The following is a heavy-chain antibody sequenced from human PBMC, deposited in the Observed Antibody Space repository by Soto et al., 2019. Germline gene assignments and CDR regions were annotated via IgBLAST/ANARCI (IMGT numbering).Heavy chain of an antibody. Sequence: GGSLRLSCAASGFTFSSYGMHWVRQAPGKGLEWVAVISYDGSNKYYADSVKGRFTISRDNSKNTLYLQRNSLRAEDTVVYYCAKDIFLDGDYYDSSGYLDGSFDYWGQGTLVTVSS. CDR3: AKDIFLDGDYYDSSGYLDGSFDY. CDR1: GFTFSSYG. D-gene: IGHD3-22*01. J-gene: IGHJ4*02. V-gene: IGHV3-30*18. CDR2: ISYDGSNK.